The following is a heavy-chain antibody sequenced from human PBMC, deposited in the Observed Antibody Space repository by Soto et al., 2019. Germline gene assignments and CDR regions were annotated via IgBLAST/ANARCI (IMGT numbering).Heavy chain of an antibody. CDR1: GGSISSGGYS. J-gene: IGHJ3*02. V-gene: IGHV4-30-2*01. Sequence: PSETLSLTCAVSGGSISSGGYSGSWIRQPPGKGLEWIGYLYHSGSTYYNPSLKSRVTISVDRSKNQFSLKLSSVTAADTAVYYCARTNGYSGYDAFDILGQGTMVT. CDR3: ARTNGYSGYDAFDI. CDR2: LYHSGST. D-gene: IGHD5-12*01.